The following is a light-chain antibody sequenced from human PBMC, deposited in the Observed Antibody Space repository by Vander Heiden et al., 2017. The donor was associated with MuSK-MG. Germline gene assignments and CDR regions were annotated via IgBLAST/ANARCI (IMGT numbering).Light chain of an antibody. Sequence: DIQMTQFPSTLSASVGDRVTITCRASQSIRSSLAWYQQKPEKTPKLLIYKASTLESGVPSRFSGSGFGTEFTLTISSLQPDDFATYYCQEYYTYWTFGQGTKVDIK. V-gene: IGKV1-5*03. CDR3: QEYYTYWT. CDR2: KAS. CDR1: QSIRSS. J-gene: IGKJ2*01.